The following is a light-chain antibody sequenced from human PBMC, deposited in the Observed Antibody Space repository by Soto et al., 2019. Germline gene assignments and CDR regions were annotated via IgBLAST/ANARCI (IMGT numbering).Light chain of an antibody. CDR2: DVS. CDR3: SSFTSSGTYV. V-gene: IGLV2-14*01. J-gene: IGLJ1*01. Sequence: QSVLTQPASVSGSPGQSITISCTGTSSDVGGHNSVSWYRQDPGKAPKLMIYDVSNRPSGVSDRFSGSKSGNTASLTISGLQIEDEADYYCSSFTSSGTYVFGTGTKLTVL. CDR1: SSDVGGHNS.